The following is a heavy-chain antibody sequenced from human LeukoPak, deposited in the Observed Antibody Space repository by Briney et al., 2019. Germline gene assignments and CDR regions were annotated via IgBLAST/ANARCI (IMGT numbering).Heavy chain of an antibody. J-gene: IGHJ4*01. CDR2: ISGDGGST. V-gene: IGHV3-43*02. CDR1: GITFDNYA. CDR3: AKAGTRWYGEFDS. D-gene: IGHD6-13*01. Sequence: PGGSLRLSCAASGITFDNYAMHWARQAPGKGLEWVSLISGDGGSTYYADSVKGRFTVSRDNSKNSLYLQMNSLRAEDTALYYCAKAGTRWYGEFDSWGRGTLVTVSS.